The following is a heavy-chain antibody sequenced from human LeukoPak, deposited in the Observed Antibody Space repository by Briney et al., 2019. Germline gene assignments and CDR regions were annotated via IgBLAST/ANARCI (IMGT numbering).Heavy chain of an antibody. CDR1: GSSINNNF. J-gene: IGHJ4*01. CDR3: ARHRHHYDT. Sequence: SETLSLTCTVSGSSINNNFWTWIRQPPGKGLEWIGHIYSTGSANYNPSLKSRVLISGDTSKNQISLKLTSVTAADTAVYFCARHRHHYDTWGHGTLVTVSS. CDR2: IYSTGSA. D-gene: IGHD3-16*01. V-gene: IGHV4-59*08.